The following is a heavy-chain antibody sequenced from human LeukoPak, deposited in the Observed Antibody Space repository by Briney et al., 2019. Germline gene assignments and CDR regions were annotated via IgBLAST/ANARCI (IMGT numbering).Heavy chain of an antibody. CDR1: GFTVSNKY. Sequence: GGSLRLSCAASGFTVSNKYMSWVRQAPGKGLECVSVIYDGGNTYYADSVKGRFTISRDNAKNSLYLQMESLRAEDTAVYYCARGGGIPVAVAYNFDSWGQGTLVTV. V-gene: IGHV3-53*01. J-gene: IGHJ4*02. CDR2: IYDGGNT. CDR3: ARGGGIPVAVAYNFDS. D-gene: IGHD6-19*01.